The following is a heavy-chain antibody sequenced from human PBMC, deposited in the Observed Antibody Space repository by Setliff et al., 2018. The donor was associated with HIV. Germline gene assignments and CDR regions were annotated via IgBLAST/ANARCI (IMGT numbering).Heavy chain of an antibody. D-gene: IGHD5-18*01. CDR1: GYAFSTYD. CDR3: ARGRYNSRIDV. V-gene: IGHV1-8*01. Sequence: ASVKVSCKASGYAFSTYDFNWVRQAAGQGLEWMGWMSPKNNGSGFAQKFQARLTMTWNTSTNTAYMELRSLTSDDTAVYYCARGRYNSRIDVWGQGTPVT. CDR2: MSPKNNGS. J-gene: IGHJ6*02.